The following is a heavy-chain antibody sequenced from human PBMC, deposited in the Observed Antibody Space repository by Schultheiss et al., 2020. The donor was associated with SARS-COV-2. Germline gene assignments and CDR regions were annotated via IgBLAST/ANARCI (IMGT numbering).Heavy chain of an antibody. CDR2: ISSSSSTI. D-gene: IGHD2-2*01. CDR3: ARNAGGGYCSSTSCYYYYYMDV. V-gene: IGHV3-48*01. CDR1: GFTLSSYS. J-gene: IGHJ6*03. Sequence: GGSLRLSCAASGFTLSSYSMNWVRQAPGKGLEWVSYISSSSSTIYYADSVKGRFTISRDNAKNSLYLQMNSLRAEDTAVYYCARNAGGGYCSSTSCYYYYYMDVWGKGTTVTVSS.